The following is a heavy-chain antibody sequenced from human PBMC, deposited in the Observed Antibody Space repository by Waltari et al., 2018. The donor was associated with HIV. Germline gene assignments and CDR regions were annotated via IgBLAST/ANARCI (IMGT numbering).Heavy chain of an antibody. CDR2: IYHSGAT. Sequence: QLQLHESGPGLVKPSETLSLTCTVSGDSISNRNYYWGWVRQSPAKGLEWIASIYHSGATFYNPSLKSRVTISVDTSKSQFSLEVTPVTAADTALYYCARLSIFFGAGFFESWGQGVLVTVS. V-gene: IGHV4-39*01. D-gene: IGHD3-10*01. CDR3: ARLSIFFGAGFFES. J-gene: IGHJ4*02. CDR1: GDSISNRNYY.